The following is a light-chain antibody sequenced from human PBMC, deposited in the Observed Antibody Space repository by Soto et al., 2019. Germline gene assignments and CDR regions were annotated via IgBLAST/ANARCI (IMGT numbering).Light chain of an antibody. Sequence: SALTQPASVSGSPGQSITISCTGTSSDVGGYNYVSWYQQHPGKAPNLIIFDVSNRPSGVSNRFSGSKSGNSASLTISGLPAEDEADYYCSSYTGSNTPVVFGGGTKLTVL. CDR1: SSDVGGYNY. J-gene: IGLJ2*01. CDR2: DVS. CDR3: SSYTGSNTPVV. V-gene: IGLV2-14*01.